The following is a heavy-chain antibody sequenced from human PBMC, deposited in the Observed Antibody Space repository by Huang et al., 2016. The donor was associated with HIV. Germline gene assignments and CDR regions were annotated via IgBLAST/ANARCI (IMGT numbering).Heavy chain of an antibody. CDR1: GGSIRSSDYH. V-gene: IGHV4-39*01. CDR2: IYYKGST. CDR3: ARHREGPVAYYSGWGSHLNYMDV. J-gene: IGHJ6*03. D-gene: IGHD3-10*01. Sequence: LALTCAVSGGSIRSSDYHWGWIRQPPGKGLGWIGSIYYKGSTHYSPSLKSRVTIAVDTSKTHFFLNRTSVTAAETAVYYCARHREGPVAYYSGWGSHLNYMDVWGRGRTVVVSS.